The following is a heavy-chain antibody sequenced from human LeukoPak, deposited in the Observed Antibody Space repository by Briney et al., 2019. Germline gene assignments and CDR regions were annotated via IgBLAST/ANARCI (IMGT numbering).Heavy chain of an antibody. J-gene: IGHJ6*02. CDR1: GFIFSNYD. CDR2: ISYVGSTK. D-gene: IGHD6-13*01. Sequence: GGSLRLSCAASGFIFSNYDMYWVRQAPGKGPEWVAVISYVGSTKYYSDSVKGRFTISRDNSKSTLYLQMNSLRTEDTAVYYCASSWFYFYYGMNVWGQGTTVTVSS. V-gene: IGHV3-30*03. CDR3: ASSWFYFYYGMNV.